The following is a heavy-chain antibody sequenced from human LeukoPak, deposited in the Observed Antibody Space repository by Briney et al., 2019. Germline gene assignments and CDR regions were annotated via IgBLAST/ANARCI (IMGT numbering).Heavy chain of an antibody. CDR3: ANTAVGSGWYYFDY. D-gene: IGHD6-19*01. CDR1: GFTFSSYG. V-gene: IGHV3-30*18. J-gene: IGHJ4*02. CDR2: ISYDGSNK. Sequence: GSLRLSCAASGFTFSSYGMHWVRQAPGKGLEWVAVISYDGSNKYYADSVKGRFTISRDNSKNTLYLQMNSLRAEDTAVYYCANTAVGSGWYYFDYWGQGTLVTVSS.